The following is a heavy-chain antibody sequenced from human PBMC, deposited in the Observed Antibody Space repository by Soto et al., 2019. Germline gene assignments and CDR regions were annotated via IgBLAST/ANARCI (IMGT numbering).Heavy chain of an antibody. J-gene: IGHJ5*02. CDR1: GGSISSGGYY. CDR2: IYHGGST. V-gene: IGHV4-39*02. CDR3: ARVGPWVPYYYDSSPYTFENWFDP. Sequence: SETLSLTCTVSGGSISSGGYYWGWLRQPPGKGLEWIGSIYHGGSTYYNPSLNSRVTLSIDMTNNHVSLILNSVTAADAAVYYCARVGPWVPYYYDSSPYTFENWFDPWGQGTLVTVSS. D-gene: IGHD3-22*01.